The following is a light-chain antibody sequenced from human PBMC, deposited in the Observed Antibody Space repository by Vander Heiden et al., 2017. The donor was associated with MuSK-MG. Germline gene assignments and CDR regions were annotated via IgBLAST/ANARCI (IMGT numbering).Light chain of an antibody. CDR2: WAS. CDR3: QQYLSSPYT. V-gene: IGKV4-1*01. J-gene: IGKJ2*01. Sequence: DIVMTPPPDSLAVFLGERATISCKSSQSLLSSSITRNYLAWYQQQPGQPPRLLIYWASTRESGVPDRFSGSGSGTDFTLTISSLQAEDVAVYYCQQYLSSPYTFGPGTKLEIK. CDR1: QSLLSSSITRNY.